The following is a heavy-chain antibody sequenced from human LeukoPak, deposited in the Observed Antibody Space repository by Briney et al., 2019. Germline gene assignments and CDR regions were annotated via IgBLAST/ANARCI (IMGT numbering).Heavy chain of an antibody. CDR3: ARVGQQLVNWFDP. CDR2: INHSGST. Sequence: SETLSLTCAVYGGPFSGYYWSWIRQPPGKGLEWIGEINHSGSTNYNPSLKSRVTISVDTSKNQFSLKLSSVTAADTAVYYCARVGQQLVNWFDPWGQGTLVTVSS. CDR1: GGPFSGYY. V-gene: IGHV4-34*01. D-gene: IGHD6-13*01. J-gene: IGHJ5*02.